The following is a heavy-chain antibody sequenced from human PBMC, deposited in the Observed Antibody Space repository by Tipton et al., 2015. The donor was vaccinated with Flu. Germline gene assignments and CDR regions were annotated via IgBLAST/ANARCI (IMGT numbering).Heavy chain of an antibody. CDR1: GGSIRGYY. Sequence: TLSLTCTVSGGSIRGYYWNWIRQFPGKGLEWIGFVYYTGSTNYKSSLKSRVTISTNTSTNQVSLKMNSVIAADTAVYYCAREPAPIGSPKSDAFDVWGQGTKVTVSS. J-gene: IGHJ3*01. CDR3: AREPAPIGSPKSDAFDV. D-gene: IGHD3-10*01. V-gene: IGHV4-59*01. CDR2: VYYTGST.